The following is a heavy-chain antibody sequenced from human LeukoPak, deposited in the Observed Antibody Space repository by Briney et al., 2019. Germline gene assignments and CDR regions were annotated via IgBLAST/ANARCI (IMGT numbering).Heavy chain of an antibody. CDR2: IYHSGST. V-gene: IGHV4-34*01. Sequence: SETLSLTCAVYGGSFSGDFWSWIRQSPGKGLEWIGSIYHSGSTYYNPSLKSRVTISVDTSKNQFSLKLSSVTAADTAVYYCARGGKYYDFWSGYPFEFSYYYYMDVWGKGTTVTVSS. D-gene: IGHD3-3*01. J-gene: IGHJ6*03. CDR3: ARGGKYYDFWSGYPFEFSYYYYMDV. CDR1: GGSFSGDF.